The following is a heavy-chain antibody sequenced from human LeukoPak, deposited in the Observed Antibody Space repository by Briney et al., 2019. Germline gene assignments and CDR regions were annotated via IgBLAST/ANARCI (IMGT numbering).Heavy chain of an antibody. J-gene: IGHJ5*02. D-gene: IGHD3-16*01. CDR1: GGSINTNPNY. Sequence: SETLSLTCSVSGGSINTNPNYWGWVRQPPGKGLEWIGCFYYRGSTYYNPSLRSRVTVSGDSSQNHFSLKLTSVTAADTAVYYCARHYGPWGQGTLAIVSS. CDR2: FYYRGST. CDR3: ARHYGP. V-gene: IGHV4-39*01.